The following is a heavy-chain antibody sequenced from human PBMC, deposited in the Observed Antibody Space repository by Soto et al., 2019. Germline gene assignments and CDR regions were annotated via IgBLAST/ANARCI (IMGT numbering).Heavy chain of an antibody. CDR2: ISAYNGNT. CDR3: AAGWFVEAPTPVPFNI. D-gene: IGHD3-10*01. CDR1: GYTFTSYG. V-gene: IGHV1-18*01. Sequence: ASVKVSCKASGYTFTSYGISWVRQAPGQGLEWMGWISAYNGNTNYAQKLQGRVTMTTDTSTSTAYMELRSLRSDDTAVYYCAAGWFVEAPTPVPFNIGGKGKRVTVSS. J-gene: IGHJ3*02.